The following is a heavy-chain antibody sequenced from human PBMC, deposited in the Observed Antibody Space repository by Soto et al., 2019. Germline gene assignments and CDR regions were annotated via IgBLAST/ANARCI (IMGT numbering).Heavy chain of an antibody. D-gene: IGHD3-22*01. CDR3: ARRDYYDSSGYAAFDY. V-gene: IGHV4-61*01. J-gene: IGHJ4*02. Sequence: LSNTLSLTCTVSGGSVISGRYYWIWIRQPPGKGLEWIGYIYYSGSTNYNPSLKSRVTISVDTSKNQFSLKLSSVTAADTAVYYCARRDYYDSSGYAAFDYWGQGTLVIVSS. CDR2: IYYSGST. CDR1: GGSVISGRYY.